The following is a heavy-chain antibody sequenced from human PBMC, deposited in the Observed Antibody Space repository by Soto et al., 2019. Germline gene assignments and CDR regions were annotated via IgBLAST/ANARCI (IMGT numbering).Heavy chain of an antibody. CDR1: GVSMNAGGYS. J-gene: IGHJ4*02. Sequence: QVQLQECGPGLVKPSQTLSITCAVSGVSMNAGGYSWNWIRQSPGKALEWMGHIYQSGSTYYKPSLKGRITISVDMSKNDFSLEVTSVTPADTAVYFCARGDYNDYFDFWGQGALVTVSS. V-gene: IGHV4-30-2*06. D-gene: IGHD4-4*01. CDR2: IYQSGST. CDR3: ARGDYNDYFDF.